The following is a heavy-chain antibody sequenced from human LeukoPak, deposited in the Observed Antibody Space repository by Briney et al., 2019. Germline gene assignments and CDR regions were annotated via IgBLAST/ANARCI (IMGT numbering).Heavy chain of an antibody. CDR1: GFTFSSYE. CDR3: AELGITMIGGV. Sequence: EGSLRLSCAASGFTFSSYEMNWVRQAPGKGLEWVSYISSSGSTIYYADSVKGRFTISRENAKNSLYLQMNSLRAEDTAVYYCAELGITMIGGVWGKGTTVTISS. D-gene: IGHD3-10*02. CDR2: ISSSGSTI. V-gene: IGHV3-48*03. J-gene: IGHJ6*04.